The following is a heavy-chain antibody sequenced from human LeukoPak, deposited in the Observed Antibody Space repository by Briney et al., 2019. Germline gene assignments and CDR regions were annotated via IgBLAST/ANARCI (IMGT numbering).Heavy chain of an antibody. CDR3: ARDSIVPLYY. V-gene: IGHV3-21*01. D-gene: IGHD3-22*01. CDR2: ISGSSSYI. J-gene: IGHJ4*02. Sequence: GGSLRLSCAASGFTFSSYSMNWVRQAPGKGLEWVSSISGSSSYIYYADSVKGRFAISRDNAKNSLFLQMNSLRAEDTAVYYCARDSIVPLYYWGQGTLVTVSS. CDR1: GFTFSSYS.